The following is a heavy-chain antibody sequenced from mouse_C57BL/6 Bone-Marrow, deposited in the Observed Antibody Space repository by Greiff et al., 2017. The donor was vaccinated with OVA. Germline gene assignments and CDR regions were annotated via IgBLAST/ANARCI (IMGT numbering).Heavy chain of an antibody. Sequence: EVKLMESGPVLVKPGASVKMSCKASGYTFTDYYMNWVKQSHGKSLEWIGVINPYNGGTSYNQKFKGKATLTVDKSSSTAYMELNSLTSEDSAVYYCARGKELGRIFFDYWGQGTTLTVSS. CDR1: GYTFTDYY. D-gene: IGHD4-1*01. J-gene: IGHJ2*01. V-gene: IGHV1-19*01. CDR2: INPYNGGT. CDR3: ARGKELGRIFFDY.